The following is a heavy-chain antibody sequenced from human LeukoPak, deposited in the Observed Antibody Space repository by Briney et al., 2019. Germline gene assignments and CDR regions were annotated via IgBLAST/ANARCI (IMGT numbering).Heavy chain of an antibody. CDR3: ARGYSYGILYYYYYGMDV. D-gene: IGHD5-18*01. V-gene: IGHV4-38-2*02. J-gene: IGHJ6*02. CDR1: GYSISSGYY. Sequence: SETLSLTCTVSGYSISSGYYWGWIRQPPGKGLEWIGSIYNSGSNHYNPSLKSRVTISVDTSKNQFSLKLSSVTAADTAVYYCARGYSYGILYYYYYGMDVWGQGTTVTVSS. CDR2: IYNSGSN.